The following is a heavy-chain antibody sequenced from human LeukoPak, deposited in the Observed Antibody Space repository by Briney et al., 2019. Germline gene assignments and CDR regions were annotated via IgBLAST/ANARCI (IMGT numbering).Heavy chain of an antibody. J-gene: IGHJ4*02. CDR1: GFTFSDHY. CDR3: ARSLTVSLFDY. Sequence: GGSLRLSCAASGFTFSDHYMDWVRQAPGKGLEWVGRTRNKANSYTTEYAASVKGRFTISRDDSKNSLYLQMNSLKTEDTAVYYCARSLTVSLFDYWGQGTLVTVSS. D-gene: IGHD4-17*01. CDR2: TRNKANSYTT. V-gene: IGHV3-72*01.